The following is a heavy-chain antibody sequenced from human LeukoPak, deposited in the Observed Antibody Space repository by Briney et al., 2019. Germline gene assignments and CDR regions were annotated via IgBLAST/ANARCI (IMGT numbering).Heavy chain of an antibody. CDR2: ISSSSSYI. J-gene: IGHJ4*02. CDR3: ARLYDILTGAFDY. V-gene: IGHV3-21*01. Sequence: GGSLRLSCAASGFTFTSYSMNWVRQAPGKGLEWVSSISSSSSYIYYADSVKGRFTISRDNAKNSLYLQMSSLRAEGTAIYYCARLYDILTGAFDYWGQGTLVTVSS. CDR1: GFTFTSYS. D-gene: IGHD3-9*01.